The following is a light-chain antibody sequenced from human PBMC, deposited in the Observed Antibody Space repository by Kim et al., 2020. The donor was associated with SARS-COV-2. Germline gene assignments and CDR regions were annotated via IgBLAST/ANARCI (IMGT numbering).Light chain of an antibody. Sequence: AVGDRVTIACRASQSIGTRLNWYQQRPGKAPKLLIYAASSLQSGVPSRFSGSGSGTDFTLTISSLQPEDFATYYCQQSHTTPLLTFGQGTKVDIK. CDR2: AAS. CDR1: QSIGTR. J-gene: IGKJ1*01. CDR3: QQSHTTPLLT. V-gene: IGKV1-39*01.